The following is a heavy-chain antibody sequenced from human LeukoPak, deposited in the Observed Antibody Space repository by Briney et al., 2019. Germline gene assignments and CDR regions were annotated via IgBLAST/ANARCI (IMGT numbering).Heavy chain of an antibody. CDR2: ISGSGGST. Sequence: GGSLRLSCAASGFTFSSYAMGWVRQAPGKGLEWVSAISGSGGSTYYADSVKGRFTISRDNSKNTLYLQMNSLRAEDTAVYYCARGSTSPTKAVYWGQGTLVTVSS. CDR1: GFTFSSYA. J-gene: IGHJ4*02. D-gene: IGHD2-2*01. V-gene: IGHV3-23*01. CDR3: ARGSTSPTKAVY.